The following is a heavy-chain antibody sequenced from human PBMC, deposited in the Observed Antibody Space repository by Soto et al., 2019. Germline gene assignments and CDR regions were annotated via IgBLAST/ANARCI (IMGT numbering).Heavy chain of an antibody. CDR2: VYISGST. Sequence: QVQLQESGPGLVKPSETLSLTCTVSGGSISTYYWNWIRQSAGKGLEWIGRVYISGSTNYHPSLKSRVAMSVDTSNNQFSLKVTSLTAAGTAVYYCARGGRDGFDIWGQGTMVTVSS. CDR3: ARGGRDGFDI. J-gene: IGHJ3*02. V-gene: IGHV4-4*07. CDR1: GGSISTYY.